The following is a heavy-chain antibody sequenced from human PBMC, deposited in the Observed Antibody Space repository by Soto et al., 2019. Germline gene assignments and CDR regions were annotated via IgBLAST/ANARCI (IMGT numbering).Heavy chain of an antibody. CDR3: ARDLRLLRYYYMDV. CDR1: GGTFTSYA. J-gene: IGHJ6*03. CDR2: INAGNGNT. D-gene: IGHD4-17*01. Sequence: ASVKVSCKASGGTFTSYAMHWVRQAPGQRLEWMGWINAGNGNTKYSQKFQGRVTITRDTSASTAYVELSSLRSEDTAVYYCARDLRLLRYYYMDVWVKGTTVTVSS. V-gene: IGHV1-3*01.